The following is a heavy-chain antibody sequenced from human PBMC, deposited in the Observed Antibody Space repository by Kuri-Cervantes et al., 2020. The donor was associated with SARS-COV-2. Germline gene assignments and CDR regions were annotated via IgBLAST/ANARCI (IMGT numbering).Heavy chain of an antibody. Sequence: ASVKVSCKASGDTFSSYDINWVRQATGQGLEWMGWISAYNGNTNYAQKLQGRVTMTTDTSTSTAHMELRSLRSDDTAVYYCARETFLTRGPMPAPLLDYWGQGTLVTVSS. CDR1: GDTFSSYD. J-gene: IGHJ4*02. CDR2: ISAYNGNT. V-gene: IGHV1-18*01. D-gene: IGHD3-9*01. CDR3: ARETFLTRGPMPAPLLDY.